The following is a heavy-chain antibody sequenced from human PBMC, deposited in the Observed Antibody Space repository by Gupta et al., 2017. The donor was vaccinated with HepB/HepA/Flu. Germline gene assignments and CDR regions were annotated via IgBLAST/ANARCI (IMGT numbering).Heavy chain of an antibody. CDR3: AYRGSNYPDY. V-gene: IGHV4-34*01. J-gene: IGHJ4*02. Sequence: QVQLQQWGTGLLKPSETLSLTCAVYGGSFSAYSWSWIRQPPGKGLEWIGEINHRGSTNYNPSLKSRVTISVDMSKNQFSLKLSSVTAADTAVYYCAYRGSNYPDYWGQGTLDTVSS. D-gene: IGHD1-26*01. CDR2: INHRGST. CDR1: GGSFSAYS.